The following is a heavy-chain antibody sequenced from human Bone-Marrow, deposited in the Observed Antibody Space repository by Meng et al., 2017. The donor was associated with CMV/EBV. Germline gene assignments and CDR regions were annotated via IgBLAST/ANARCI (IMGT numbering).Heavy chain of an antibody. CDR2: IKHDGSQK. CDR3: ARDGDRSGDYSWGYFDY. V-gene: IGHV3-7*01. D-gene: IGHD3-22*01. J-gene: IGHJ4*02. CDR1: GFTFSRFW. Sequence: GESLKISCAASGFTFSRFWMSWVRQAPGKGLEWVANIKHDGSQKNYVVSVKGRFTISRDNAKNSLYLQMNSLRADDTAVYFCARDGDRSGDYSWGYFDYWGQGTLVTVSS.